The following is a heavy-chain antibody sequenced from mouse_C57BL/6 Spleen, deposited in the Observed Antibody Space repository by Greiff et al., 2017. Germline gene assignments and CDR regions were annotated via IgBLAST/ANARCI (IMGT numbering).Heavy chain of an antibody. Sequence: EVQLQQSGAELVKPGASVKLSCTASGFNIKDYYMHWVKQRTEQGLEWIGRIDPEDGEPKYAPKFQGKATITADTSSNTAYLQLSSLTSEDTAVYYCARGEYSNDPYYAMDYWGQGTSVTVSS. D-gene: IGHD2-12*01. V-gene: IGHV14-2*01. CDR3: ARGEYSNDPYYAMDY. CDR1: GFNIKDYY. J-gene: IGHJ4*01. CDR2: IDPEDGEP.